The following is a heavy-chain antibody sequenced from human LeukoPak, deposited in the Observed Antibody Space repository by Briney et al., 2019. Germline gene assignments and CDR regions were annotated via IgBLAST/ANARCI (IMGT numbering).Heavy chain of an antibody. CDR2: ISKSGGT. J-gene: IGHJ4*02. CDR3: AREQPGGFDY. V-gene: IGHV3-23*01. Sequence: GGSLRLSCAASGFTFSSYAMNWVRQAPGKGLEWVSVISKSGGTDYADSVKGQSTISRDNSKNTLYLQTNRLRAEDTAVYYCAREQPGGFDYWGQGTLVTVSS. D-gene: IGHD3-16*01. CDR1: GFTFSSYA.